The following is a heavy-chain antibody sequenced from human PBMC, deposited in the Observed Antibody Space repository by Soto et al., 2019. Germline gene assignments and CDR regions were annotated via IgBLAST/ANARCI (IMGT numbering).Heavy chain of an antibody. CDR3: ARQGDMAATPADAFDI. D-gene: IGHD6-19*01. CDR2: IYPADSDA. J-gene: IGHJ3*02. CDR1: GYSFINYW. Sequence: GESLKISCKGSGYSFINYWIGWVRQMPGKGLEWMGIIYPADSDARYGPSFAGQVTISVDKSITTAYLHWSSLEASDSAMYYCARQGDMAATPADAFDIWGQGTMVTVSS. V-gene: IGHV5-51*01.